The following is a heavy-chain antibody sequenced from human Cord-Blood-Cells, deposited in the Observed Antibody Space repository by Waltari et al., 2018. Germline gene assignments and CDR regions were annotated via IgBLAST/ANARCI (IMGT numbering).Heavy chain of an antibody. D-gene: IGHD3-10*01. J-gene: IGHJ3*02. CDR3: AKDGGEMGYYGSVSYYNPRMDFDI. V-gene: IGHV3-23*01. Sequence: SGFTFSSYAMSWVRQAPGKGLEWVSAISGSGGSTYYADSVKGRFTISRDNSKNTLYLQMNSLRAEDTAVYYCAKDGGEMGYYGSVSYYNPRMDFDIWGQGTMVTVSS. CDR1: GFTFSSYA. CDR2: ISGSGGST.